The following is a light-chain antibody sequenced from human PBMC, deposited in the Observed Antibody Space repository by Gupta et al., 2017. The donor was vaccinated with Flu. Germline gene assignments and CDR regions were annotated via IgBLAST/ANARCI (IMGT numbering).Light chain of an antibody. CDR2: AAS. CDR3: QQSYSTPRS. Sequence: SSLSASVGDRVTITCRASQSISSYLNWYQQKPGKAPKLLIYAASSLQSGVPSRFSGSGSGTDFTLTISSLQPEDFATYYCQQSYSTPRSFGQGTKVEIK. CDR1: QSISSY. V-gene: IGKV1-39*01. J-gene: IGKJ2*03.